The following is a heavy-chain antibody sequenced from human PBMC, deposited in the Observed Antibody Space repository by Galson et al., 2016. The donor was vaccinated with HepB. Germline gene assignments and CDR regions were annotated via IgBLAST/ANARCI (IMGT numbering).Heavy chain of an antibody. CDR3: ATSGDWDAFEI. J-gene: IGHJ3*02. Sequence: SVKVSCKVAGHTLTELSTHWVRQAPGKGLEWLGGFDREDGETLDAEKFQDRVTMTEDTSTDTAYMELRSLRSEDTAVYYCATSGDWDAFEIWGQGTMVTVS. CDR2: FDREDGET. D-gene: IGHD3-10*01. V-gene: IGHV1-24*01. CDR1: GHTLTELS.